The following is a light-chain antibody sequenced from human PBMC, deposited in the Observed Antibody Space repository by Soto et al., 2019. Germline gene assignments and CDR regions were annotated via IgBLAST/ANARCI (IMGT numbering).Light chain of an antibody. CDR3: SSYTSSSTLV. V-gene: IGLV2-14*01. Sequence: QYVLTQPASVSGSPGQSSTISCTGTSSDVGGYNYVSWYQQHPGKAPKLMIYDVSNRPSGVSNRFSGSKSGNTASLTISGLQAEDEADYYCSSYTSSSTLVFGGGTKLTVL. CDR2: DVS. J-gene: IGLJ2*01. CDR1: SSDVGGYNY.